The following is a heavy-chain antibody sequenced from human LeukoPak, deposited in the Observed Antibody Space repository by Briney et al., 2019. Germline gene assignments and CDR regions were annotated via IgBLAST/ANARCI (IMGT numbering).Heavy chain of an antibody. D-gene: IGHD3-9*01. Sequence: GGSLRLSCVVSGFTFSDYDMTWIRQAPGKGLEWVSHISSSGNTVYYADSVKGRFTVSRDNAKNSLFLQMNSLRAEDTAVYYCARDQDILTGSDAFDIWGQGTMVTVSS. V-gene: IGHV3-11*04. J-gene: IGHJ3*02. CDR3: ARDQDILTGSDAFDI. CDR1: GFTFSDYD. CDR2: ISSSGNTV.